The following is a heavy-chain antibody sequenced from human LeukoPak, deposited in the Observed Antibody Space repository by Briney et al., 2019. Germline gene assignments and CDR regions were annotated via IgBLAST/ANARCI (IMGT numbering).Heavy chain of an antibody. Sequence: SETLSLTCAVSGGSISSSNWWSWVRQPPGKGLEWIGEIYHSGSTNYNPSLKSRVTISVDKSKNQFSLKLSSVTAADTAVYYCARGPDYGDHEYFQHWGQGTLVTVSS. V-gene: IGHV4-4*02. CDR1: GGSISSSNW. J-gene: IGHJ1*01. CDR3: ARGPDYGDHEYFQH. CDR2: IYHSGST. D-gene: IGHD4-17*01.